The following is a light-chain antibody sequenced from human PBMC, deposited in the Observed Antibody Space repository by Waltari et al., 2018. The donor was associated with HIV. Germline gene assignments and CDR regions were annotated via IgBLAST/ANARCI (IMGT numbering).Light chain of an antibody. J-gene: IGKJ5*01. Sequence: AIRMTQSPSSVSASTGDRVTITCRASQDISSYLVWYQQKPGRAPELLIYAGFALQSGVPSRFSGSGSGTDFTLTISSLQSEDCATYYCQQYYSYPLTFGQGTRLEI. CDR1: QDISSY. CDR2: AGF. CDR3: QQYYSYPLT. V-gene: IGKV1-8*01.